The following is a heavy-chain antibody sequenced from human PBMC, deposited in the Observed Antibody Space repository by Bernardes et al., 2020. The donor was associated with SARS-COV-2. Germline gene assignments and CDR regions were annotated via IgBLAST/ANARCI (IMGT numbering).Heavy chain of an antibody. Sequence: SLRLSCAASGFSFNFYIMNWVRQAPGKGLEWVSSISSSSTYTYYADSVKGRFTISRDNAKNSLYLQMNSLRAEDTAVYYCARASRYSTMNWFDPWGQGTLVTVSS. CDR2: ISSSSTYT. CDR3: ARASRYSTMNWFDP. V-gene: IGHV3-21*01. CDR1: GFSFNFYI. J-gene: IGHJ5*02. D-gene: IGHD2-2*01.